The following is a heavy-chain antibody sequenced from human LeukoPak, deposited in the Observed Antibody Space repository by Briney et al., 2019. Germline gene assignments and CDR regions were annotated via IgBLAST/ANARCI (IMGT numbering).Heavy chain of an antibody. CDR1: GGSISSYY. CDR3: ASTEQLVSDYYYYMDV. CDR2: IYTSGST. J-gene: IGHJ6*03. D-gene: IGHD6-6*01. Sequence: SETLSLTCTVSGGSISSYYWSWIRQPAGKGLEWIGRIYTSGSTNYNPSLKSRVTMSVDTSKNQFPLKLSSVTAADTAVYYCASTEQLVSDYYYYMDVWGKGTTVTVSS. V-gene: IGHV4-4*07.